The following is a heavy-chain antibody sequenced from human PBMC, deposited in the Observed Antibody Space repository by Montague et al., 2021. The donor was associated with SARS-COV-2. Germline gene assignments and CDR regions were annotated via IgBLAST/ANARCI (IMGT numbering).Heavy chain of an antibody. V-gene: IGHV4-39*01. J-gene: IGHJ4*02. CDR2: INYSGTT. Sequence: SETRSLTCSVSGGSITDRTYYWGCIRQSPGKGLEWIGAINYSGTTYYNPSLKNRVTISLDTAKNQFSLKMTSVTAADTAVYYCARHWGIAAAGNWGQGTLVTVSS. D-gene: IGHD6-13*01. CDR3: ARHWGIAAAGN. CDR1: GGSITDRTYY.